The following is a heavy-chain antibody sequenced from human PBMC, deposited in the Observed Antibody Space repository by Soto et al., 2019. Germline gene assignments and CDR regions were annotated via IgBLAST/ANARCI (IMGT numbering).Heavy chain of an antibody. J-gene: IGHJ4*02. V-gene: IGHV3-48*03. D-gene: IGHD1-26*01. Sequence: PWGSLRLSCAASGFTFSNYEMNWVRQAPGKGLEWVSYISHTSSAIYYADSLRVRFTISRDNAKNTVSLQLNSLRAEDTAVYFCARGGESGSWPPTYYSYDYWGQGTQVTV. CDR3: ARGGESGSWPPTYYSYDY. CDR1: GFTFSNYE. CDR2: ISHTSSAI.